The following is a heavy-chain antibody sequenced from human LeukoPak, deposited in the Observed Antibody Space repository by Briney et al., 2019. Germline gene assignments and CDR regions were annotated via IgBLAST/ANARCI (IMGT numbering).Heavy chain of an antibody. D-gene: IGHD5-18*01. Sequence: QSGGSLRLSCAASGFTFSKYAMTWVRQAPGKGLEWVSVIGGSGVNAYYADSVKGRFTISRDNSKNTVYLQMNSLRADDTALYYCAKDSTWIQLWFDYWGQGTLVTVSS. V-gene: IGHV3-23*01. CDR1: GFTFSKYA. J-gene: IGHJ4*02. CDR2: IGGSGVNA. CDR3: AKDSTWIQLWFDY.